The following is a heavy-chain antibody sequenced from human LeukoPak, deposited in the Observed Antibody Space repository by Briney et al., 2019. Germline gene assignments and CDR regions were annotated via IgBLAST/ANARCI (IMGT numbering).Heavy chain of an antibody. CDR3: AKGTSSGWQKGPLITVY. CDR1: GFTFSSYA. J-gene: IGHJ4*02. CDR2: ISYDGSNK. D-gene: IGHD6-19*01. Sequence: GGSLRLSCAASGFTFSSYAMHWVRQAPGKGLEWVAVISYDGSNKYYADSVKGRFTISRDNSKNTLYLQMNSLRAEDTAVYYCAKGTSSGWQKGPLITVYWGQGTLVTVSS. V-gene: IGHV3-30-3*01.